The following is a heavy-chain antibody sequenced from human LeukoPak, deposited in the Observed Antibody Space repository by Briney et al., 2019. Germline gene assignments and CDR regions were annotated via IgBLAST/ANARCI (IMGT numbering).Heavy chain of an antibody. CDR3: AKGRAAAVGHIDAFDI. CDR1: GFTFSSYS. V-gene: IGHV3-21*04. D-gene: IGHD6-13*01. J-gene: IGHJ3*02. Sequence: KAGGSLRLSCAASGFTFSSYSMTWVRQSPGKGLEWVSSISRNSGYIYYTDSMKGRLTISRDNANNSLYLQMNSLRVEDMALYYCAKGRAAAVGHIDAFDIWGQGTMVSVSS. CDR2: ISRNSGYI.